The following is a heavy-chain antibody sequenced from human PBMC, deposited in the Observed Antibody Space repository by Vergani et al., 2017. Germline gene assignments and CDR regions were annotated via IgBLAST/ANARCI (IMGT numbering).Heavy chain of an antibody. Sequence: EVQLVESGGGLVKPVGSLRPSCAASGFTFSSYSMNWVRQAPGKGLEWVSSISSSSSYIYYADSVKGRFTISRDNAKNSLYLQMNSLRAEDTAVYYCARPLIGLHAFDIWGQGTMVTVSS. CDR2: ISSSSSYI. CDR3: ARPLIGLHAFDI. CDR1: GFTFSSYS. J-gene: IGHJ3*02. D-gene: IGHD3-16*01. V-gene: IGHV3-21*01.